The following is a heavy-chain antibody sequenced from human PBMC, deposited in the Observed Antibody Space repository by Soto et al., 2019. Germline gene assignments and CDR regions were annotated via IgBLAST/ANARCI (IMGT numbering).Heavy chain of an antibody. CDR1: GFTFSSYA. V-gene: IGHV3-23*01. J-gene: IGHJ4*02. Sequence: EAQLLESGGGLVQPGGSLVLSCAASGFTFSSYAMSWVRQAPGKGLEWVSSISGGGNDAFYAVSVKGRFTISRDNSRNTLYLQTSSLRADDTAIYYCARSLFLASTDTEPFDYWGQGALVTVSS. CDR2: ISGGGNDA. D-gene: IGHD3-3*02. CDR3: ARSLFLASTDTEPFDY.